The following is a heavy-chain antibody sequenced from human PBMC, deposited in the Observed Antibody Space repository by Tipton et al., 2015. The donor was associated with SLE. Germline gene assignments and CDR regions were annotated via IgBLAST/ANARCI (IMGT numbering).Heavy chain of an antibody. D-gene: IGHD3-10*01. Sequence: TLSLTCTVSSGSISSYYWGWIRQPPGKGLEWIGYIYYSGSTYYNPSLKSRVTISVDTSKNQFSLKLSSVTAADTAVYYCARWGGTGWFDPWGQGTLVTVSS. V-gene: IGHV4-59*12. CDR1: SGSISSYY. J-gene: IGHJ5*02. CDR3: ARWGGTGWFDP. CDR2: IYYSGST.